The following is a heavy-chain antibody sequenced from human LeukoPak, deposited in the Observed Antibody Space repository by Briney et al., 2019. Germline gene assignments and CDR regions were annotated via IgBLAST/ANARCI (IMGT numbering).Heavy chain of an antibody. CDR3: ARHGPVLAAAGTNFDY. D-gene: IGHD6-13*01. Sequence: GESLQISCKGSGSSFTSYWIGWVRQLPGKGLAWMGIIYTGDSDTRYSPSFQGQVTISADKSISTAYLQWSSLKASDTAMYYCARHGPVLAAAGTNFDYWGQGTLVTVSS. CDR1: GSSFTSYW. CDR2: IYTGDSDT. V-gene: IGHV5-51*01. J-gene: IGHJ4*02.